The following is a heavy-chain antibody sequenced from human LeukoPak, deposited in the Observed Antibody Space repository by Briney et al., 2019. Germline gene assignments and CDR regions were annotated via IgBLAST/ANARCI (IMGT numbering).Heavy chain of an antibody. CDR1: GGSISSYY. CDR3: ARDPLHDFGDHLNF. Sequence: PSETLSLTCTVSGGSISSYYWSWIRQPAGKGLEWIGRIYTTGSTNHNPSLKSRVTMSVDMSKNQFSLKLRSVTAADTAIYYCARDPLHDFGDHLNFWGQGTLVTVSS. CDR2: IYTTGST. D-gene: IGHD4-17*01. V-gene: IGHV4-4*07. J-gene: IGHJ4*02.